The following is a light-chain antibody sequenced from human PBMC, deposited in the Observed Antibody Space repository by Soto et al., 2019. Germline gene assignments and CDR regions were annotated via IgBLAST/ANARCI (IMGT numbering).Light chain of an antibody. CDR1: QSVSSS. J-gene: IGKJ1*01. V-gene: IGKV3-15*01. CDR3: QQYNNWPPWT. CDR2: GAS. Sequence: EIVMTRSPATLSVFPGERATLSCRASQSVSSSLAWYQQKPGQAPRLLIYGASTRATGIPARFSGSGSGTDFTLTISSLQSEDFAVYYCQQYNNWPPWTFGQGTKVDIK.